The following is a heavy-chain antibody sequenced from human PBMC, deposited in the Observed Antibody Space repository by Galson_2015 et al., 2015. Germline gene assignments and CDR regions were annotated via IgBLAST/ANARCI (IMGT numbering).Heavy chain of an antibody. D-gene: IGHD3-10*01. CDR3: AIYDSGSYTRFNY. CDR1: GYTFTSYG. V-gene: IGHV1-18*01. CDR2: ISTYNGST. Sequence: QSGAEVKKPGASVKVSCKASGYTFTSYGLSWARQAPGQGLEWMGWISTYNGSTNYAQKLQGRVTMTTDTSTTTAYMELRSLRSDDTAVYYCAIYDSGSYTRFNYWGQGTLVTVSS. J-gene: IGHJ4*02.